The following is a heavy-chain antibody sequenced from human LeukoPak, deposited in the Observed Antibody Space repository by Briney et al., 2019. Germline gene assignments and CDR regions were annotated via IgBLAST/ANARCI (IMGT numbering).Heavy chain of an antibody. CDR3: ARAASWSPIGDSYYYMDV. CDR2: MNPNSGNT. D-gene: IGHD6-13*01. J-gene: IGHJ6*03. CDR1: GYTFTSYD. Sequence: ASVKVSCKASGYTFTSYDINWVRQATGQRLEWMGWMNPNSGNTGYAQKFQGRVTMTRDTSISTVYMELSGLRSEDTAVYYCARAASWSPIGDSYYYMDVWGKGTTVAISS. V-gene: IGHV1-8*01.